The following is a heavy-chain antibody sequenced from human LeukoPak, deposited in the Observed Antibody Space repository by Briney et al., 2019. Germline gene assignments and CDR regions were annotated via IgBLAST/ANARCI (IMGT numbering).Heavy chain of an antibody. D-gene: IGHD6-19*01. V-gene: IGHV4-61*09. CDR2: IYTSETT. J-gene: IGHJ6*03. CDR1: GGSISNSSYT. Sequence: SQTLSLTCTVSGGSISNSSYTWNWIRQPAGKGLEWTRQIYTSETTNYSSSLTSRCTISRHTSKNTCFLKFRSVTAADTAVYYCSRDIRIPVTGRYFYYYMDVWGNGTTVTVSS. CDR3: SRDIRIPVTGRYFYYYMDV.